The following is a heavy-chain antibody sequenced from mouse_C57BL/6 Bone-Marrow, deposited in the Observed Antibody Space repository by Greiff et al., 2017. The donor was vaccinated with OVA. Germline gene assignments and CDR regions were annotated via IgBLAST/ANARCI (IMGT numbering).Heavy chain of an antibody. CDR2: IHPSDSDT. CDR1: GYTFTNYW. J-gene: IGHJ4*01. V-gene: IGHV1-74*01. Sequence: QVQLQQPGAELVKPGASVKVSCKASGYTFTNYWMHWVKQRPGQGLEWIGRIHPSDSDTNYNQKFKGKATLTVEKSSSTAYMQLSSLTSEDSAVYYCAIGGSSSFYYAMDYWGQGTSVTVSS. D-gene: IGHD1-1*01. CDR3: AIGGSSSFYYAMDY.